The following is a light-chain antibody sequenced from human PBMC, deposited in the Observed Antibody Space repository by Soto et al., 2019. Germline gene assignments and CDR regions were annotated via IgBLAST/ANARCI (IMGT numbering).Light chain of an antibody. CDR3: SSYTSDSPWV. CDR2: EVR. V-gene: IGLV2-14*03. J-gene: IGLJ3*02. CDR1: NSDIGAYDF. Sequence: QSVLAQPASVSGSPGQSITISCTGTNSDIGAYDFVSWYQQHPGEVPKLIIYEVRNRPSGVSTRFSGSKSGNTASLTISGLQAEDEADYYCSSYTSDSPWVFGGGTQLTVL.